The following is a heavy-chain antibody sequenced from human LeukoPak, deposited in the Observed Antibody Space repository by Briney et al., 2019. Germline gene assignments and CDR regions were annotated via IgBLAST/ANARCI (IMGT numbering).Heavy chain of an antibody. V-gene: IGHV3-23*01. D-gene: IGHD5-18*01. J-gene: IGHJ4*02. CDR1: GLTFSDYS. Sequence: PGGSLRLSCAVSGLTFSDYSMAWVRQAPGKGRFWVSGISAGGGSTYYADSVKGRFTISRDNSRNTLYLQMNSLSAEDTAVYYCAKDAASPEYWGQGTLVTVSS. CDR3: AKDAASPEY. CDR2: ISAGGGST.